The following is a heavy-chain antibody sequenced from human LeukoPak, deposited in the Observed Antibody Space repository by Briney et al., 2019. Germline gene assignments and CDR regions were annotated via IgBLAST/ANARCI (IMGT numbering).Heavy chain of an antibody. D-gene: IGHD6-13*01. CDR2: ISSSSSYI. J-gene: IGHJ6*02. Sequence: PGGSLRLSCAASGFTVGTNYMNWVRQAPGKGLEWVSSISSSSSYIYYADSVKGRFTISRDNAKNSLYLQMNSLRAEDTAVYYCARDDSSSWSLTYYYYGMDVWGQGTTVTVSS. V-gene: IGHV3-21*01. CDR1: GFTVGTNY. CDR3: ARDDSSSWSLTYYYYGMDV.